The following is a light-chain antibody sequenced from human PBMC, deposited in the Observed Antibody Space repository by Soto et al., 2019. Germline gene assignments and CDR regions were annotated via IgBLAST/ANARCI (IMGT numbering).Light chain of an antibody. CDR2: KAS. Sequence: DIQMTQSPSTLSASVGDRVTITCRASQSISYWLAWYQQKPGKAPNLLIYKASTLKSGVPSRFSGSGSGTEFTLTISSLQSDDFATYYCQHYNSYSGAFGQGTKVDIK. J-gene: IGKJ1*01. V-gene: IGKV1-5*03. CDR3: QHYNSYSGA. CDR1: QSISYW.